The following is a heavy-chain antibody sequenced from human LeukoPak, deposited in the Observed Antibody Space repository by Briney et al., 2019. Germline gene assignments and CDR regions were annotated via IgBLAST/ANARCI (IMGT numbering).Heavy chain of an antibody. D-gene: IGHD6-13*01. V-gene: IGHV4-59*01. CDR1: GGSISSYY. CDR3: ARVGSSWPHYYFDS. CDR2: IYYSGST. Sequence: SETLSLTCTVSGGSISSYYWSWIRQPPGKGLEWIGYIYYSGSTNYNPSLKSRVTISVDTSKNQFSLKLSSVTAADTAVYYCARVGSSWPHYYFDSWGRGTLVTVSP. J-gene: IGHJ4*02.